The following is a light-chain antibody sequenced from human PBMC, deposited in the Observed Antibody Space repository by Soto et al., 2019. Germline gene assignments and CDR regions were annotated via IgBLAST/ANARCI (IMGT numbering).Light chain of an antibody. Sequence: EIVLTQSPGTLYLSPGERVTLSCRASQSVSSGYLAWYLQKRGQPPRLLIYGASKRASGIPDRFSGSGSGTDFTLTITRLEPEDSAVYFCQQYGRSPYSFGPGTKLEIK. CDR1: QSVSSGY. V-gene: IGKV3-20*01. J-gene: IGKJ2*03. CDR2: GAS. CDR3: QQYGRSPYS.